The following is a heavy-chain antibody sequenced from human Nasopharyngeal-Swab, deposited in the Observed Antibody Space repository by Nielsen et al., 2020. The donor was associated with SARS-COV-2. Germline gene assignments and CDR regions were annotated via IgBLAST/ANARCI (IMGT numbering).Heavy chain of an antibody. CDR2: IYWDDDQ. J-gene: IGHJ6*03. D-gene: IGHD3-3*01. CDR1: GFSLTTSGVG. Sequence: SGPTLVKPTQTLTLTCSFSGFSLTTSGVGVAWIRQPPGKALEWLALIYWDDDQRYNPSLKTRLTINKDTSKDQVVLTLTNMGPVDSGTYYCAHITRGVERDTIFGVPLASPSYYYMDVWGKGTTVTVS. V-gene: IGHV2-5*02. CDR3: AHITRGVERDTIFGVPLASPSYYYMDV.